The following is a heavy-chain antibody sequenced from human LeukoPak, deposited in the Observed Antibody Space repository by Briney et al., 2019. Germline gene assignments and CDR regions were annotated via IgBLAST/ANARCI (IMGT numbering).Heavy chain of an antibody. CDR2: IYTSGST. Sequence: SETLSLTCSVSGGSISSGSYYWSWIRQPAGKGLEWIGRIYTSGSTNYNPSLKSRVTISVDTSKNQFSLKLSSVTAADTAVYYCARTVKRYYYYYYMDVWAKGPRSPSP. CDR1: GGSISSGSYY. CDR3: ARTVKRYYYYYYMDV. D-gene: IGHD1-1*01. V-gene: IGHV4-61*02. J-gene: IGHJ6*03.